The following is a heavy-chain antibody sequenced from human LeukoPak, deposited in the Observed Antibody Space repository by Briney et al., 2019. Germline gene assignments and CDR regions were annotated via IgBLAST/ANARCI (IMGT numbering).Heavy chain of an antibody. CDR2: IYSSVTI. Sequence: SETLSLTCSVSSGSINRYYWSWIRQPPGKGLEWIGFIYSSVTIKYNPSLKSRLSISIDMSKSQFSLKVSSVTASATAVYYCARLDDREKFDKWGQGTLVTVSS. CDR3: ARLDDREKFDK. CDR1: SGSINRYY. V-gene: IGHV4-4*09. D-gene: IGHD3-22*01. J-gene: IGHJ4*02.